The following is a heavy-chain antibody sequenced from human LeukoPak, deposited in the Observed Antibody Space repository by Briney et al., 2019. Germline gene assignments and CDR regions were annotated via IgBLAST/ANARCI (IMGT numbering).Heavy chain of an antibody. D-gene: IGHD3-22*01. J-gene: IGHJ5*02. CDR1: GYTFTGYY. CDR3: ARMYYYGSSGPNWFDP. V-gene: IGHV1-2*02. CDR2: INPNSGGT. Sequence: ASVKVSCKASGYTFTGYYMHWVRQAPGQGLEWMGWINPNSGGTNYAQKFQGRVTMTRDTSISTAYMELSSLTSEDTAVYYCARMYYYGSSGPNWFDPWGQGTLVTVSS.